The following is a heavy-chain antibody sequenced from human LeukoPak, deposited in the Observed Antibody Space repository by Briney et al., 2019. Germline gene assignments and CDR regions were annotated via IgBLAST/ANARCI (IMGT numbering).Heavy chain of an antibody. CDR1: GGTFSSYA. J-gene: IGHJ4*02. CDR2: IIPIFGTA. Sequence: GASVKVSCKASGGTFSSYAISWVRQAPGQGLEWMGGIIPIFGTANYAQKFQGRVTITTDESTSTAYMELSSLRSEDTALYYCAKDKYSGYDGEGYFDFWGQGTLVTVSS. V-gene: IGHV1-69*05. D-gene: IGHD5-12*01. CDR3: AKDKYSGYDGEGYFDF.